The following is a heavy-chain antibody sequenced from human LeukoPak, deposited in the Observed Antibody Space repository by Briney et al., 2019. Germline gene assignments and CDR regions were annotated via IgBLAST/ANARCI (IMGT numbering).Heavy chain of an antibody. CDR1: GGSISSSSYY. Sequence: SETLSLTCTVSGGSISSSSYYWAWIRQPPGKELKWIGSIFYSGSTYYNPSLRGRVTISVDTSKNQFSLKLSSVTAADTAVYYCARGHYYDTNEFFDYWGQGTLVTVSS. D-gene: IGHD3-22*01. CDR3: ARGHYYDTNEFFDY. J-gene: IGHJ4*02. CDR2: IFYSGST. V-gene: IGHV4-39*07.